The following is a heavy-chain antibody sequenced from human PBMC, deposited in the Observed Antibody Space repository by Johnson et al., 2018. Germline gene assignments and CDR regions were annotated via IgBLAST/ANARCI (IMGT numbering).Heavy chain of an antibody. Sequence: QVQLQESGPGLVKPSETLSLTCTVSMGSTSTYYWSWIRQPPGKGLEWIGYIYHSGSPNYNPSLKSRVTVSVDTSKNQFSLRRGYVTAADPAGYYWARDGDYAFDIWGQGTMVTGSS. D-gene: IGHD7-27*01. CDR2: IYHSGSP. J-gene: IGHJ3*02. CDR1: MGSTSTYY. CDR3: ARDGDYAFDI. V-gene: IGHV4-59*01.